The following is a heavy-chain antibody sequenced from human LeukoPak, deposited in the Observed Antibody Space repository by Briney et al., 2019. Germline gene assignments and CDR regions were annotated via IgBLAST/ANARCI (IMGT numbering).Heavy chain of an antibody. Sequence: GGSLRLPCAASGFTFRNHAIHWVRQAPGKGLEWVAVISDDGSSKYYADSVKGRFIISRDNSKNTLYLQMNSLRAEETAVYFCARGHSGSYWLIDYWGQGTLVIVSS. J-gene: IGHJ4*02. V-gene: IGHV3-30-3*01. CDR2: ISDDGSSK. CDR1: GFTFRNHA. CDR3: ARGHSGSYWLIDY. D-gene: IGHD1-26*01.